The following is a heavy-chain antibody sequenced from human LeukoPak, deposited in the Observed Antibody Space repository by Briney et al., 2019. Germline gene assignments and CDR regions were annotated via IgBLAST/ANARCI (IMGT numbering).Heavy chain of an antibody. D-gene: IGHD3-10*01. J-gene: IGHJ4*02. CDR1: GYTFTSYD. Sequence: ASVKVSCKASGYTFTSYDINWVRQATGQGLEWMGWMNPNSGNTGYAQKFQGRVTMTRNTSISTAYMELSSLRSEDTAVYYCARDLGTYTSSGSIFFDYWGQGTLVTVSS. CDR3: ARDLGTYTSSGSIFFDY. V-gene: IGHV1-8*01. CDR2: MNPNSGNT.